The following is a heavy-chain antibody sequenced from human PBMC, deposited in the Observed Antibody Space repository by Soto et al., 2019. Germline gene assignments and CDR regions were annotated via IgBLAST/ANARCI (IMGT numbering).Heavy chain of an antibody. J-gene: IGHJ4*02. CDR2: IDGDDGDESAT. V-gene: IGHV3-74*01. CDR3: VRDSHGDY. CDR1: GFTFRNFR. Sequence: EVQLVESGGGLVQPGGSLRLSCAASGFTFRNFRMQWVRLAPGKGLEWVARIDGDDGDESATNYAGSVQGRFLISRDNAKTTLHLQMSSLRAEDTAVYYCVRDSHGDYWGQGTLVTVSP.